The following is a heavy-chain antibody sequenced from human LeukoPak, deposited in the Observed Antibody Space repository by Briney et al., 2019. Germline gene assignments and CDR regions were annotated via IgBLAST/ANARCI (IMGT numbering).Heavy chain of an antibody. CDR1: GFTFSTYG. D-gene: IGHD3-9*01. CDR2: ISYDGTNK. V-gene: IGHV3-30*03. J-gene: IGHJ3*02. Sequence: PGRSLRLSCAASGFTFSTYGMHWVRQAPGKGLEWVAVISYDGTNKYYADSVKGRFTISRDNSKNTLYLQMNSLRAEDTAVYHCENLSALYDILIGYSAGEAFEIWGQGKIVTVSS. CDR3: ENLSALYDILIGYSAGEAFEI.